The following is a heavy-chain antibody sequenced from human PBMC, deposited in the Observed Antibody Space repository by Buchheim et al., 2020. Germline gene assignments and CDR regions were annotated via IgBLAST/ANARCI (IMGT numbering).Heavy chain of an antibody. CDR3: ARGGQIAVAGTGCFDY. CDR1: GGSFSGYY. Sequence: QVQLQQWGAGLLKPSDTLSLTCAVYGGSFSGYYWSWIRQPPGKGLEWIGEINHSGSTNYNPSLKSRVTISVDTSKNQFSLKLSSVTAADTAVYYCARGGQIAVAGTGCFDYWGQGTL. D-gene: IGHD6-19*01. CDR2: INHSGST. J-gene: IGHJ4*02. V-gene: IGHV4-34*01.